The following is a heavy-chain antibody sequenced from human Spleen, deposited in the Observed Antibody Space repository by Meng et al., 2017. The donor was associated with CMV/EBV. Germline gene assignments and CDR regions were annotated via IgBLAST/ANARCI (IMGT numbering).Heavy chain of an antibody. V-gene: IGHV3-48*04. CDR1: GFTFSSYS. CDR2: ISTSSSTI. J-gene: IGHJ4*02. D-gene: IGHD1-26*01. CDR3: ARPLVGATPSDFDY. Sequence: GESLKISCAASGFTFSSYSMNWVRQAPGKGLEWVSYISTSSSTIYYADSVKGRFNISRDNAKKSLYLQMNSLRAEDTAVYYCARPLVGATPSDFDYWGQGTLVTVSS.